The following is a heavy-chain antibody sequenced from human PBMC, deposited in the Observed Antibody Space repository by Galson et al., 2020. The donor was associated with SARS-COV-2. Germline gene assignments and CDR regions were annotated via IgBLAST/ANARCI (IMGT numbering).Heavy chain of an antibody. CDR3: ARGHYDILTGYKKHYYYYGMDV. CDR2: ISSSSSYI. D-gene: IGHD3-9*01. J-gene: IGHJ6*02. Sequence: GSLRLSCAASGFTFSSYSMNWVRQAPGKGLEWVSSISSSSSYIYYADSVKGRFTISRDNAKNSLYLQMNSLRAEDTAVYYCARGHYDILTGYKKHYYYYGMDVWGQGTTVTVAS. CDR1: GFTFSSYS. V-gene: IGHV3-21*01.